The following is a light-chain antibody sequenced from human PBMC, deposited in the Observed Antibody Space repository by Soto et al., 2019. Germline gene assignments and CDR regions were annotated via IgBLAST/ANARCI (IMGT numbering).Light chain of an antibody. V-gene: IGKV1-39*01. CDR1: QSISSY. J-gene: IGKJ2*01. CDR3: QQNVSAPVT. CDR2: DAS. Sequence: DIQMTQSPSSLSASVGDRVTITCRASQSISSYLNWYQQKPGEAPKILIYDASTLQSGVPSRFSGRGSGPDFSLTISSMQPEDFATYYCQQNVSAPVTFGQGTRLEIK.